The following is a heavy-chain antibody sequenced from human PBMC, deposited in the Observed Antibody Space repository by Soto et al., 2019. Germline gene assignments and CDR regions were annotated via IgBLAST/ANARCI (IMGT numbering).Heavy chain of an antibody. Sequence: QVRLVQSGAEVKEPGASVRVSCRASGYTFRRYAMHWVRQAPGQSLEWVGWISAGNGNARYSQDFQDRVTITRDTSANTLYMEMSSLKSEDTAVYYCAREGQWLAGDYWGRGTLVTVSP. CDR1: GYTFRRYA. J-gene: IGHJ4*02. V-gene: IGHV1-3*01. CDR3: AREGQWLAGDY. D-gene: IGHD6-19*01. CDR2: ISAGNGNA.